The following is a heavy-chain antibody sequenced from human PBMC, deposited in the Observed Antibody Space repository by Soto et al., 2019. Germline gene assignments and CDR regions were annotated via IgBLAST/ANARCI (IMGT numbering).Heavy chain of an antibody. Sequence: SETLCVTCSVSGDSIIGTYHWAWIRQPPGRSLEWIASIFHTGTTYYTPSLKSRVTISVDTYKNQFSLRLSYVTDAETAVYYCASQPSYLRYWGQGTLVTVS. CDR2: IFHTGTT. V-gene: IGHV4-38-2*01. J-gene: IGHJ4*02. CDR3: ASQPSYLRY. CDR1: GDSIIGTYH. D-gene: IGHD1-26*01.